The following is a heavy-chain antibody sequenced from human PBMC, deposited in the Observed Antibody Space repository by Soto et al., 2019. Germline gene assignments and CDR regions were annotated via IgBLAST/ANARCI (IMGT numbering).Heavy chain of an antibody. J-gene: IGHJ4*02. Sequence: GGSLRLSCAASGFTFSSYDMHWVRQATGKGLEWVSAIGTAGDTYYPGSVKGRFTISRENAKNSLYLQMNSLRAGDTAVYYCARAERTGRTAYFDYWGQGTLVTASS. CDR3: ARAERTGRTAYFDY. D-gene: IGHD5-18*01. V-gene: IGHV3-13*01. CDR1: GFTFSSYD. CDR2: IGTAGDT.